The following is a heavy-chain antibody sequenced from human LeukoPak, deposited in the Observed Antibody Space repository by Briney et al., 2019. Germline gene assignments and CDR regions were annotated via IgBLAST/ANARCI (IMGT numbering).Heavy chain of an antibody. Sequence: ASVKVSCKASGYTFIGYYMHWVRQAPGQGLEWIGRINPNSGGTNYAQKFQGRVTMTRDTSISTAYMELSRLRSDDTAVYYCARAHHDSSGYYYYYFDYWGQGTLVTVSS. CDR3: ARAHHDSSGYYYYYFDY. J-gene: IGHJ4*02. CDR1: GYTFIGYY. CDR2: INPNSGGT. D-gene: IGHD3-22*01. V-gene: IGHV1-2*06.